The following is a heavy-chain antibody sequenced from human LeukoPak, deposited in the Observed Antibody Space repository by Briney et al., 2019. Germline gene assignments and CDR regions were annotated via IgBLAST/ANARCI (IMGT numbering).Heavy chain of an antibody. CDR1: GGSFSAYI. CDR2: IIPVFGTT. D-gene: IGHD6-13*01. CDR3: ARAFQQQLGTELGWLDT. V-gene: IGHV1-69*05. J-gene: IGHJ5*02. Sequence: SVKVSCKASGGSFSAYIINWVRQAPGQGLEWMGKIIPVFGTTGYAHDFQGRVTFSTDEAKTRVYMEMSSLRYEDTAIYYCARAFQQQLGTELGWLDTWGQGTQVGVSS.